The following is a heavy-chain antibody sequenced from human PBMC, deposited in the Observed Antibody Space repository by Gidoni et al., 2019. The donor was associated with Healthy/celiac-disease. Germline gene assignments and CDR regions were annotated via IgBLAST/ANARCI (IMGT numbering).Heavy chain of an antibody. CDR2: INHSGST. Sequence: QVQLQQWGAGLLQPSETLSLTCAVYGGSFSGYYWSWIRQPPGKGLEWIGEINHSGSTNYNPSLKSRVTISIDTSKNQFSLKLSSVTAADTAVYYCARGSKRWLQPKENAFDIWGQGTMVTVSS. CDR1: GGSFSGYY. J-gene: IGHJ3*02. D-gene: IGHD5-18*01. CDR3: ARGSKRWLQPKENAFDI. V-gene: IGHV4-34*01.